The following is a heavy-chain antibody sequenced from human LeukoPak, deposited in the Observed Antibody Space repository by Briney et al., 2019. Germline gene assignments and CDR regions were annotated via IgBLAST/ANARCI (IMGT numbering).Heavy chain of an antibody. D-gene: IGHD6-6*01. J-gene: IGHJ5*02. CDR3: ARAKELVSAGFDP. CDR1: GFTFSVYS. CDR2: ISGSSSTI. V-gene: IGHV3-48*04. Sequence: GGSLRLSCAASGFTFSVYSMTWVRQAPGKGLEWVSYISGSSSTIYYTDSVKGRFTISRDNAKNSLYLQMNSLRAEDTAVYYCARAKELVSAGFDPWGQGTLVTVSS.